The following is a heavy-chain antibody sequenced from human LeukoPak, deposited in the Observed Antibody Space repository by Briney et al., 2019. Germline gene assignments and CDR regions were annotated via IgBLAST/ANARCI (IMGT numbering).Heavy chain of an antibody. CDR1: GFTFDDYA. J-gene: IGHJ4*02. V-gene: IGHV3-9*01. Sequence: GWSLRLSCAASGFTFDDYAMHWVRQAPGKGLEWVSGISWNSGSIGYADSVKGRFTISRDNAKNSLYLQMNSLRAEDTALYYCAKAGSGWYEDYFDYWGQGTLVTVSS. CDR2: ISWNSGSI. CDR3: AKAGSGWYEDYFDY. D-gene: IGHD6-19*01.